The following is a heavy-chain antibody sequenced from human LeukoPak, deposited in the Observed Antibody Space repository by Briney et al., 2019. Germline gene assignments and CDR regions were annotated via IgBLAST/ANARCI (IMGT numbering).Heavy chain of an antibody. D-gene: IGHD6-19*01. CDR3: AREKLAVAGNFDY. V-gene: IGHV3-30*01. Sequence: GGSLRLSCAASGVTFSSYAMHWVRQAPGKGLEWVAVISYDGSNKYYAGSVKGRFTISRDNSKNTLYLQMNSLRAEDTAVYYCAREKLAVAGNFDYWGQGTLVTVSS. CDR2: ISYDGSNK. CDR1: GVTFSSYA. J-gene: IGHJ4*02.